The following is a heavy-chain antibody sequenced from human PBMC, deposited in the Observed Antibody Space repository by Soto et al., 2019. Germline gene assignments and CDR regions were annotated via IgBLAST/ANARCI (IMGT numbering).Heavy chain of an antibody. V-gene: IGHV4-39*01. D-gene: IGHD4-17*01. CDR1: GGSISSSSYY. CDR3: ARMVHIHGDYGSSNWFDP. Sequence: QLQLQESGPGLGKPSETLSLTCTVSGGSISSSSYYWGWIRQPPGKGLEWIGSIYYSGSTYYNPSLKSRVTISVDTAKNQFSLKLSSVTAADTAVYYCARMVHIHGDYGSSNWFDPWGQGTLVTVSS. CDR2: IYYSGST. J-gene: IGHJ5*02.